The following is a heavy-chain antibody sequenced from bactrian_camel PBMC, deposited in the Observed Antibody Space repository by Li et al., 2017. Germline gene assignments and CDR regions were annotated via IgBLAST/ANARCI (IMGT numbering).Heavy chain of an antibody. CDR3: ATEGFGY. CDR2: ITASGGGT. Sequence: VQLVESGGGLVQPGGSLRLSCAASGFTFSSLGMSWVRQVPGKGLEWVSYITASGGGTYYTDPVKGRFTISRDDAKDTVYLQMNSLKSEDTALYYCATEGFGYWGQGTQVTVS. J-gene: IGHJ4*01. CDR1: GFTFSSLG. D-gene: IGHD5*01. V-gene: IGHV3S40*01.